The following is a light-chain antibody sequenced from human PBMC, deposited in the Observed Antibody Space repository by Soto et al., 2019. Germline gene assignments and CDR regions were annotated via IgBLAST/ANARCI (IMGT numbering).Light chain of an antibody. CDR3: QQRSNWPIT. Sequence: EIVLTQSPGTLSLSPGEGATLSCRASQSVGSYLAWYQQKPGQAPRLLINDASNRATGIPARFSGSGSGTDFTLTISSLEPEDFAVYYCQQRSNWPITFGQGTRLEIK. CDR2: DAS. V-gene: IGKV3-11*01. CDR1: QSVGSY. J-gene: IGKJ5*01.